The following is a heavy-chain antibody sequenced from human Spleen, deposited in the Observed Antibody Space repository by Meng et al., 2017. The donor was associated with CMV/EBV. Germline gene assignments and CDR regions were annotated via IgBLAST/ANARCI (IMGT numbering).Heavy chain of an antibody. J-gene: IGHJ4*02. CDR1: GVSFSNYG. CDR3: ARDRNSYYGGNGGFDY. D-gene: IGHD4-23*01. Sequence: GGSLRLSCAASGVSFSNYGMHWVRQAPGKGLEWVAFIKYDGREKFYGDSVKGRFTISRDDSRNTLYLLMHSLRAEDTAVYYCARDRNSYYGGNGGFDYWGQGTLVTVSS. V-gene: IGHV3-30*02. CDR2: IKYDGREK.